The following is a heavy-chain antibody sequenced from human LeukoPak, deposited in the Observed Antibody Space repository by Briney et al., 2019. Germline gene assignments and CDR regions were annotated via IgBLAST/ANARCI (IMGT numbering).Heavy chain of an antibody. V-gene: IGHV4-59*01. Sequence: PSETLSLTCTVSGGSISSYYWSWIRQPPGKGLEWIGSIYYSGSTYYNPSLKSRVTISVDTSKNQFSLKLSSVTAADTAVYYCARVEDYYDRLGWYFDLWGRGTLVTVSS. D-gene: IGHD3-22*01. CDR2: IYYSGST. J-gene: IGHJ2*01. CDR1: GGSISSYY. CDR3: ARVEDYYDRLGWYFDL.